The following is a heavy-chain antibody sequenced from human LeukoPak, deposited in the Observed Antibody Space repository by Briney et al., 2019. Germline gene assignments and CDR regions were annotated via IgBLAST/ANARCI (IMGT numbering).Heavy chain of an antibody. V-gene: IGHV4-59*01. CDR2: IYYSGST. J-gene: IGHJ4*02. Sequence: SETLSLTCTVSGGSISSYYWSWIRQPPGKGLEWIGYIYYSGSTNYNPSLKSRVTISVDTSKDQFSLKLSSVTAADTAVYYCASLAVAGPPDYWGQGTLVTVSS. CDR3: ASLAVAGPPDY. D-gene: IGHD6-19*01. CDR1: GGSISSYY.